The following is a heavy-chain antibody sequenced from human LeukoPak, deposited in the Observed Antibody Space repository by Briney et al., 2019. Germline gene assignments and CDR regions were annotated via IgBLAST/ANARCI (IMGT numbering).Heavy chain of an antibody. CDR3: ASGYSTSWNVY. CDR1: GYRLTSYW. D-gene: IGHD1-1*01. Sequence: GESLKISCKGSGYRLTSYWTGWVRQMPGKGLEWMGIIYPAYSDTRYGPSFQGRVIISADKSINTAYLQWRSLAASDIATYYCASGYSTSWNVYWGQGTPVTVSS. V-gene: IGHV5-51*01. CDR2: IYPAYSDT. J-gene: IGHJ4*02.